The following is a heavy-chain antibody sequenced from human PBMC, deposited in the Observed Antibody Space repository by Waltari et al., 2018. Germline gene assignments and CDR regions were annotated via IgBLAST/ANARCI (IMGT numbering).Heavy chain of an antibody. D-gene: IGHD5-12*01. Sequence: QVQLVQSGAEVKKPGSSVKVSCKASGGTFSSYAISWVRQAPGQGLEWMGGISPIFRTANYAQKFQGRVTSTADEATSTAYMELSSLRAEDTAVYYCASVSGYDFYFDYWGQGTLVTVSS. J-gene: IGHJ4*02. V-gene: IGHV1-69*01. CDR3: ASVSGYDFYFDY. CDR2: ISPIFRTA. CDR1: GGTFSSYA.